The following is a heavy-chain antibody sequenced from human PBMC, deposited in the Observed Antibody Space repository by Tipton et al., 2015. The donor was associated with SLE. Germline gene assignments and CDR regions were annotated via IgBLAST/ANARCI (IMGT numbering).Heavy chain of an antibody. CDR3: ARVVSERYFDY. J-gene: IGHJ4*02. Sequence: TLSLTCTVSGGSISSDYWTWFRQPPGKGLEWIGSIFYTGSTTYNPSLKSRLTMSVDTPKNQFSLKLTSVTAADTAVYYCARVVSERYFDYWGQGILVTVSS. D-gene: IGHD5/OR15-5a*01. CDR2: IFYTGST. CDR1: GGSISSDY. V-gene: IGHV4-59*01.